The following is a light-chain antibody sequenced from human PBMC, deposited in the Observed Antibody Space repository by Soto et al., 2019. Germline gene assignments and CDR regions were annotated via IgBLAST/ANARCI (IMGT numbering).Light chain of an antibody. CDR2: KAS. V-gene: IGKV1-5*03. CDR1: QSISNW. J-gene: IGKJ2*01. CDR3: QHYNSYPYT. Sequence: DIQMTQSPSTLSASVGDRVTITCRASQSISNWLAWYQQKPGKAPNLLIYKASSLESGVPSRFRGSGSGTEFTPTISSLQPADFATYYCQHYNSYPYTFGQGTKLEIK.